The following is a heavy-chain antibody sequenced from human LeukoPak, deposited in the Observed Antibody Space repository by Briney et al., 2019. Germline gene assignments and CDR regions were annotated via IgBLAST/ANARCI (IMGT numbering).Heavy chain of an antibody. D-gene: IGHD3-16*01. Sequence: SETLSLTCAVYGGSFSGYNWSWIRQPPGKGLEWIGEINHSGSTNYNPSLKSRVTMSVDTSKNQFSLKLSSVTAADTAVYYCARVTWVGLGGVYFDYWGQGTLVTVSS. V-gene: IGHV4-34*01. J-gene: IGHJ4*02. CDR2: INHSGST. CDR3: ARVTWVGLGGVYFDY. CDR1: GGSFSGYN.